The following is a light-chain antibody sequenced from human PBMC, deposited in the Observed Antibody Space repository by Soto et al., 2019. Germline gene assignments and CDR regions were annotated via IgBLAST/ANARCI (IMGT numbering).Light chain of an antibody. V-gene: IGKV3-11*01. J-gene: IGKJ2*01. CDR2: DAS. CDR3: EQRSNWPPMYT. Sequence: EIVLTQSPATLSLSPGERATLSCRASQSVSSYLAWYQQKPGQAPRLLIYDASNRATGIPARFGVSGSGTDFNLTISSLEPDDFALYYCEQRSNWPPMYTFGQGTKLEIK. CDR1: QSVSSY.